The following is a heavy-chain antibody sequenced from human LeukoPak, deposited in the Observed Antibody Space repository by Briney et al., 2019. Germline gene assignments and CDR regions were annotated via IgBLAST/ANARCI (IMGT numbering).Heavy chain of an antibody. V-gene: IGHV3-21*01. J-gene: IGHJ4*02. D-gene: IGHD3-10*01. CDR2: ISSSSDYI. Sequence: GGSLRLSCAASGFTFSSYEMNWVRQAPGKGLEWVSYISSSSDYIYYADSLKGRFTISRDNAKNSLFLQMNSLRAEDTAVYSCARGGYGSGSYPNYFDYWGQGTLVTVSS. CDR1: GFTFSSYE. CDR3: ARGGYGSGSYPNYFDY.